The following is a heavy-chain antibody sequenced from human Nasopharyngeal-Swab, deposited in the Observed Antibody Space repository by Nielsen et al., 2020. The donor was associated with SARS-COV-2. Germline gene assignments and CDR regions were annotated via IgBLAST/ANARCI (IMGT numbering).Heavy chain of an antibody. CDR3: AREALYYDFWSGSRRGKNYYYGMDV. V-gene: IGHV4-59*01. J-gene: IGHJ6*02. CDR1: GGSTSSYY. CDR2: IFYSGST. Sequence: GSLRLSCTVSGGSTSSYYWSWIRQPPGKGLEWIGYIFYSGSTNYNPSLKSRVTISVDTSKNQFSLKLSSVTAADTAVYYCAREALYYDFWSGSRRGKNYYYGMDVWGQGTTVTVSS. D-gene: IGHD3-3*01.